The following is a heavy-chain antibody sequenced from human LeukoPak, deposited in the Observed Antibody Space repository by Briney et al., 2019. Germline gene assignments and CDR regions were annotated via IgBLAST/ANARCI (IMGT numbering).Heavy chain of an antibody. CDR1: GFTFSSYS. Sequence: GGSLRLSCAASGFTFSSYSMNWVRQAPGKGLEWVSSISSSSSYIYYADSVKGRFTISRDNAKNSLYLQMNSLRAEDTAVYYCARDLEATMIFDYWGQGVLVTVSS. CDR3: ARDLEATMIFDY. J-gene: IGHJ4*02. V-gene: IGHV3-21*01. CDR2: ISSSSSYI. D-gene: IGHD5-12*01.